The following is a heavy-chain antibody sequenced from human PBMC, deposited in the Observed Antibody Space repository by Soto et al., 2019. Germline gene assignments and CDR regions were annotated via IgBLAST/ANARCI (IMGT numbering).Heavy chain of an antibody. V-gene: IGHV3-23*01. Sequence: PGGSLRLCCAASGLTFSSYAMSWVRQAPGKGLEWVSSISGSGGGTYYADSVKGRFTISRDNSKNTLYLQMNSLRAEDTAVYYCAKEPGSPGDVWGQGTTVTVSS. J-gene: IGHJ6*02. CDR3: AKEPGSPGDV. CDR2: ISGSGGGT. D-gene: IGHD2-15*01. CDR1: GLTFSSYA.